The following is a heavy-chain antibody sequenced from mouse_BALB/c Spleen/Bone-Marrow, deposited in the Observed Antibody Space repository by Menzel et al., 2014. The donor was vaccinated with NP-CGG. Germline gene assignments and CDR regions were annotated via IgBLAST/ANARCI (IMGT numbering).Heavy chain of an antibody. CDR2: IDLYNGGT. Sequence: SGPELVKPGASVKVSCKASGYAFTNYNIHWVKQRHGKSLEWIGYIDLYNGGTSYNQKFKGKATLTVDKSSSTAYMHLNSLTSEDSAVYYCARLGDGYYDALDYWGQGTSVTVSS. D-gene: IGHD2-3*01. J-gene: IGHJ4*01. V-gene: IGHV1S135*01. CDR1: GYAFTNYN. CDR3: ARLGDGYYDALDY.